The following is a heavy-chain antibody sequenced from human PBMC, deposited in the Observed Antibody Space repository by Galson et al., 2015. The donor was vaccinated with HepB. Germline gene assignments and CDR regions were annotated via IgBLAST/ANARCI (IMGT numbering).Heavy chain of an antibody. D-gene: IGHD5-18*01. CDR1: GFTFSSYA. CDR3: VKDRPYSYGYGPGGTYYYYGMDV. Sequence: SLRLSCAASGFTFSSYAMHWVRQAPGKGLEYVSAISSNGGSTYYADSVKGRFTISRDNSKNTLYLQMSSLRAEDTAVYYCVKDRPYSYGYGPGGTYYYYGMDVWGQGTTVTVSS. V-gene: IGHV3-64D*06. CDR2: ISSNGGST. J-gene: IGHJ6*02.